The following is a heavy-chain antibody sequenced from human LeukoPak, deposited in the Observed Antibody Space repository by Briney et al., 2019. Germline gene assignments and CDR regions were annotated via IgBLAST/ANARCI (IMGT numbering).Heavy chain of an antibody. Sequence: HTGGSLRLSCAASGFTFSSYAMSWVRQAPGKGLEWVSAISGSGGSTYYADSVKGRFTISRDNSKNTLYLQMNSLRAEDTAVYYCAKARYSSGWHYFDYWGQGTLVTVSS. CDR2: ISGSGGST. V-gene: IGHV3-23*01. CDR1: GFTFSSYA. CDR3: AKARYSSGWHYFDY. D-gene: IGHD6-19*01. J-gene: IGHJ4*02.